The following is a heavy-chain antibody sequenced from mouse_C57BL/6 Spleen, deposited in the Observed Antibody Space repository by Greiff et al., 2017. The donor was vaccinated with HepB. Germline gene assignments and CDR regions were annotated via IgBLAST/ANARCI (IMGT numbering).Heavy chain of an antibody. V-gene: IGHV1-26*01. D-gene: IGHD1-1*01. Sequence: EVQLQQSGPELVKPGASVKISCKASGYTFTDYYMNWVKQSHGKSLEWIGDINPNNGGTSYNQKFKGKATLTVDKSSSTAYMELRSLTSEDSAVYYCARRYCSSPFDYWGQGTTLTVSS. J-gene: IGHJ2*01. CDR1: GYTFTDYY. CDR2: INPNNGGT. CDR3: ARRYCSSPFDY.